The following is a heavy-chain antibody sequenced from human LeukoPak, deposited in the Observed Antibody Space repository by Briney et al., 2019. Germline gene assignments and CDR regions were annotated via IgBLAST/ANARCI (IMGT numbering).Heavy chain of an antibody. CDR2: ISGSGGST. V-gene: IGHV3-23*01. CDR1: GFTFSSYA. J-gene: IGHJ6*02. Sequence: PGGSLRLSCAASGFTFSSYAMSWVRQAPGKGLEWVSAISGSGGSTYYADSVKGRFTISRDNSKNSLYLQMNSLRTEDTALYYCAKLWFGEGSPVYYYGMDVWGQGTTVTVSS. CDR3: AKLWFGEGSPVYYYGMDV. D-gene: IGHD3-10*01.